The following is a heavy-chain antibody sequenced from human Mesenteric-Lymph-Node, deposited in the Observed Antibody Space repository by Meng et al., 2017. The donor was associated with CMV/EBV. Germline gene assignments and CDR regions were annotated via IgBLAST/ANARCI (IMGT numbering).Heavy chain of an antibody. J-gene: IGHJ4*02. D-gene: IGHD3-22*01. V-gene: IGHV3-30*02. Sequence: GGSLRLSCAVSGFTFSRYGMHWVRQAPGKGLEGVTFIRYDATNKFYGDSVKGRFTISRDNSKNTLYLQMNSLRAEDTAVYYCAKDRYYYDSSGYYYGVDYWGQGTLVTVSS. CDR2: IRYDATNK. CDR3: AKDRYYYDSSGYYYGVDY. CDR1: GFTFSRYG.